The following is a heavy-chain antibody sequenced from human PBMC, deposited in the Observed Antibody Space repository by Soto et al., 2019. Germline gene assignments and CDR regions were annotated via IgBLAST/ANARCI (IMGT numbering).Heavy chain of an antibody. CDR3: SRSIAAAGIGTSVYYYGMDV. CDR2: ISYDGSNK. CDR1: GFTFSSYG. D-gene: IGHD6-13*01. V-gene: IGHV3-30*03. J-gene: IGHJ6*02. Sequence: GGSLRLSCAASGFTFSSYGMHWVRQAPGKGLEWVAVISYDGSNKYYADSVKGRFTISRDNSKNTLYLQMNSLRAEDTAVYYCSRSIAAAGIGTSVYYYGMDVWGQGTTVTVSS.